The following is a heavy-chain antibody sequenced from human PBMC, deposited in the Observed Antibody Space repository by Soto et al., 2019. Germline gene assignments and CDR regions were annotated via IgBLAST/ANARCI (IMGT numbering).Heavy chain of an antibody. V-gene: IGHV1-8*01. D-gene: IGHD6-19*01. CDR1: GYTFTSYD. CDR3: ARASSGWPQNWFDP. J-gene: IGHJ5*02. CDR2: MNPNSGNT. Sequence: QVQLVQSGAEVKKPGASVKVSCKASGYTFTSYDINWVRQATEQGLEWMGWMNPNSGNTGYAQKFQGRVTMTRNTSIGTAYMAVCSLRYEDTAVNYCARASSGWPQNWFDPSGQGTLV.